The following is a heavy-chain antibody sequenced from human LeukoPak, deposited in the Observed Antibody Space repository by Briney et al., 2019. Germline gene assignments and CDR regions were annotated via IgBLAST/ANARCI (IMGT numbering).Heavy chain of an antibody. V-gene: IGHV4-59*01. J-gene: IGHJ3*02. CDR1: GGSISPYY. CDR3: ARDRGDPLTGYLDAFDI. Sequence: PSETLSLTCTVSGGSISPYYWSWIRQPPGKGLEWIGYVYSSGSTNYSPSLKSRVTMSLEMSKNQFSLRLSSVTAADTAVYYCARDRGDPLTGYLDAFDIWGQGTMVTVSS. D-gene: IGHD3-9*01. CDR2: VYSSGST.